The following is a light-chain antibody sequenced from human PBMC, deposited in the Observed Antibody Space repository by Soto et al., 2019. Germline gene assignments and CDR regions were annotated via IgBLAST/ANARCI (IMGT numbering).Light chain of an antibody. CDR3: TSYTSRSTLV. Sequence: QSVLTQPASVSGSRGQSITLSCTGTSTDVGGYNYVSWYQQHPGKAPKLMIYEVSNRPSGVSNRFSGSKSGNTASLSISGLQAEDEADYYCTSYTSRSTLVFGTGTQLTVL. CDR2: EVS. CDR1: STDVGGYNY. J-gene: IGLJ1*01. V-gene: IGLV2-14*01.